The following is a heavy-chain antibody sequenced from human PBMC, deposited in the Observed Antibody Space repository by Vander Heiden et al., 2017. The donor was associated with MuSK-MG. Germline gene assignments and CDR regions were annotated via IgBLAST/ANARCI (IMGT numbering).Heavy chain of an antibody. CDR2: ISGSGGST. J-gene: IGHJ3*02. V-gene: IGHV3-23*01. CDR1: GFPFSSYA. D-gene: IGHD6-13*01. Sequence: EVQLLESGGGLVQPGGSLRLSCAASGFPFSSYAMSWVRQAPGKGLEWVSAISGSGGSTYYADSVKGRFTISRDNSKNTLYLQMNSLRAEDTAVYYCAKDTHPGIAAAGPDAFDIWGQGTMVTVSS. CDR3: AKDTHPGIAAAGPDAFDI.